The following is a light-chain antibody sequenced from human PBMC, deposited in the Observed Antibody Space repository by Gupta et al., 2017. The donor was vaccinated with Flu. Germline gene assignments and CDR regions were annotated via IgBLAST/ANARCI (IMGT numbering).Light chain of an antibody. J-gene: IGKJ4*01. CDR1: QGISSY. CDR3: QQYYSYPLT. Sequence: AIRMTQSPSSFSASTGDRVTITCRASQGISSYLAWYQQKPGKAPKLLIYAAATLQSGVPSRFSGSGSGTDCTLTISCLQSEDFATDYCQQYYSYPLTFGGGTKVEIK. CDR2: AAA. V-gene: IGKV1-8*01.